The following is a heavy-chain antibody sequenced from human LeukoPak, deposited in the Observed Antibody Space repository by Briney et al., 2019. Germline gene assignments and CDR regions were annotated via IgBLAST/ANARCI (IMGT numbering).Heavy chain of an antibody. CDR1: GFTFSSYA. Sequence: GGPLRLSCTASGFTFSSYAMSWVRQAPGKGLEWVSTVTVSGGGTYYGDSVKGRFTISRDNSKNTLYLQMNSLRAEDTAVYYCAKRAARPAYYFDFWGQGTLVTISS. V-gene: IGHV3-23*01. J-gene: IGHJ4*02. CDR3: AKRAARPAYYFDF. D-gene: IGHD6-6*01. CDR2: VTVSGGGT.